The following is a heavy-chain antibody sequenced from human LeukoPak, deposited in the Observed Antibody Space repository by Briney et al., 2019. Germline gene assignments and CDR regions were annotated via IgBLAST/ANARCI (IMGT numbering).Heavy chain of an antibody. CDR3: AKDDAWLRFGE. V-gene: IGHV3-23*01. D-gene: IGHD3-10*01. J-gene: IGHJ4*02. Sequence: GGSLRLSCAASGFTFSNHGMNWVRQAPGKGLEWVSGISPSGDITYYADSVKGRFTISRDNSKNTLCLEVISLTAEDTAVYYCAKDDAWLRFGEWSQGTLVTVSS. CDR1: GFTFSNHG. CDR2: ISPSGDIT.